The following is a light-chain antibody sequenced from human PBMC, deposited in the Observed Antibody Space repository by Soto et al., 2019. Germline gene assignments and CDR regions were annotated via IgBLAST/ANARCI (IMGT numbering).Light chain of an antibody. V-gene: IGLV2-14*01. J-gene: IGLJ2*01. CDR1: SNDVGAYNY. CDR3: SSYATTSNVL. Sequence: QSALTQPASASGSPGQSIAISCIGTSNDVGAYNYVSWYQQHPGKAPQLMIYDVSGRPSGVSDRFSGSKSGNSASLTISGLQAEDEAAYYCSSYATTSNVLFGRGTKVTVL. CDR2: DVS.